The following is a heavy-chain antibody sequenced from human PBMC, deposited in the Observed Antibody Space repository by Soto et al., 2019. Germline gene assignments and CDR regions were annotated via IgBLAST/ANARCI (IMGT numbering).Heavy chain of an antibody. CDR3: ARDGIAAAGTHFDY. J-gene: IGHJ4*02. CDR2: ISYDGSNK. Sequence: GESLKISCAASGFTFSSYAMHWVRQAPGKGLEWVAVISYDGSNKYYADSVKGRFTISRDNSKNTLYLQMNSLRAEDTAVYYCARDGIAAAGTHFDYWGQGTLVTVSS. CDR1: GFTFSSYA. D-gene: IGHD6-13*01. V-gene: IGHV3-30*04.